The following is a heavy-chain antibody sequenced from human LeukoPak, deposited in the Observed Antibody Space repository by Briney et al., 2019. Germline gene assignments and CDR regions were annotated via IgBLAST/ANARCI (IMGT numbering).Heavy chain of an antibody. J-gene: IGHJ3*01. CDR3: ARCTASCYANAFDV. Sequence: GSLRLSCATSGFNFNNNAMSWVRQAPGKGLERVSAINGGGDATEYADSVKGRFTISRDNSKNTLYLQMNSLRPDDTAVYYCARCTASCYANAFDVWGQGTLLTASS. V-gene: IGHV3-23*01. CDR2: INGGGDAT. D-gene: IGHD2-2*01. CDR1: GFNFNNNA.